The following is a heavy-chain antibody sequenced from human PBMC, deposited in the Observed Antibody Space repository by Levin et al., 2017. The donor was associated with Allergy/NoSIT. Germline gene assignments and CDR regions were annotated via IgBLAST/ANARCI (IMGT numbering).Heavy chain of an antibody. D-gene: IGHD5-18*01. J-gene: IGHJ6*02. CDR2: INPNSGGT. Sequence: ASVKVSCKASGYTFTGYYMHWVRQAPGQGLEWMGWINPNSGGTNYAQKFQGRVTMTRDTSISTAYMELSRLRSDDTAVYYCARDVHSYGHLHYYYYYGMDVWGQGTTVTVSS. CDR3: ARDVHSYGHLHYYYYYGMDV. CDR1: GYTFTGYY. V-gene: IGHV1-2*02.